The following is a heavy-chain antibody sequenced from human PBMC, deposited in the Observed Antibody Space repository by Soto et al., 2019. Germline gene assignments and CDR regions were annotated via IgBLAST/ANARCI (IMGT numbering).Heavy chain of an antibody. D-gene: IGHD6-19*01. J-gene: IGHJ4*02. V-gene: IGHV4-31*03. CDR3: ARAEVAGLGPGAAYFDN. CDR2: IDNDGGA. CDR1: GGSINSASYF. Sequence: QVQLQESGPGLVKPSQTLSLTCTVSGGSINSASYFWSWVRQHPGKGLEWIGFIDNDGGAHYNPSLRSRLSISVDRSKNRSAVGLISVTAADTAVYYGARAEVAGLGPGAAYFDNWGQGTLVTVSS.